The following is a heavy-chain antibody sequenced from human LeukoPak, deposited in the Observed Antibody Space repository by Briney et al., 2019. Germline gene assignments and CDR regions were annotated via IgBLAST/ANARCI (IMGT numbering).Heavy chain of an antibody. CDR2: MNPNSGNT. Sequence: GASVKVSCKASGYTFTSYDINWVRQATGQGLEWMGWMNPNSGNTGYAQKFQGRVTMTRNTSISTAYMELSSLRSEDTAVYYCARVAVVPAAISPSYGMDVWGQGTTVTVSS. CDR1: GYTFTSYD. CDR3: ARVAVVPAAISPSYGMDV. D-gene: IGHD2-2*02. V-gene: IGHV1-8*01. J-gene: IGHJ6*02.